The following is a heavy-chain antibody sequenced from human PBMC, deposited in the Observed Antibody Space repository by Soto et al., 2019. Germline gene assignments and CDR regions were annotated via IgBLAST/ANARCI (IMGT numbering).Heavy chain of an antibody. CDR1: GGSLSSYY. CDR2: VYFSGNT. CDR3: GSVRPSGYVLS. D-gene: IGHD6-25*01. Sequence: SETLYITYTDSGGSLSSYYWTWIRQSPGKGLEWIGYVYFSGNTNYNPSLKSRVTISIDTSKNQFSLRLASVTAADTAFYYCGSVRPSGYVLSWGQGTLVTVSS. V-gene: IGHV4-59*01. J-gene: IGHJ5*02.